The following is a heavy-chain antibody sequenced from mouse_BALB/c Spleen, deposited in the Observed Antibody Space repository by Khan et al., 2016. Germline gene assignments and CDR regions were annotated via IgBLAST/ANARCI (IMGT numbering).Heavy chain of an antibody. CDR3: VRSSLLRLRGFAY. CDR2: ISYSGST. CDR1: GYSISSDYA. Sequence: EVQLQESGPGLVKPSHSLSLICFVTGYSISSDYAWNWIRQFPGNKLDWIGYISYSGSTSYNPSLKSRISIIRDTYKYQFFLQLNSVTTADSATFCGVRSSLLRLRGFAYWAQGTLDTVSA. J-gene: IGHJ3*01. V-gene: IGHV3-2*02. D-gene: IGHD1-2*01.